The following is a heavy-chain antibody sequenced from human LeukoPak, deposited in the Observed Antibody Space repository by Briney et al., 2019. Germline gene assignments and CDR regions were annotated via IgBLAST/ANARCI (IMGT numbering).Heavy chain of an antibody. CDR2: ISWNSGSI. CDR3: AKDSYGDSGSYYLYYFDM. CDR1: GFTFDDYA. Sequence: GRSLRLSCAASGFTFDDYAMHWDRQPPGKGLEWVSGISWNSGSIGYADSVKGRFTISRDKAKNSLYLQMSSLRVEDTALYYCAKDSYGDSGSYYLYYFDMWGQGTMVTVSS. V-gene: IGHV3-9*01. J-gene: IGHJ3*02. D-gene: IGHD3-10*01.